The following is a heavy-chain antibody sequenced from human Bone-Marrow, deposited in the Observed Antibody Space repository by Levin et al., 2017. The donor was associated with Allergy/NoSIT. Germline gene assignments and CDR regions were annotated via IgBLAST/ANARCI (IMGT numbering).Heavy chain of an antibody. Sequence: SVKVSCKASGGTFSSYHITWVRQAPGQGLEWMGGVIPVFGTGHYAEKFRGRVAITADESTSTAYMELNSLRSDDTAVYYCARGEAAAGTGYYYFAMDDWGQGTTVTVSS. CDR1: GGTFSSYH. D-gene: IGHD6-25*01. CDR2: VIPVFGTG. J-gene: IGHJ6*02. CDR3: ARGEAAAGTGYYYFAMDD. V-gene: IGHV1-69*13.